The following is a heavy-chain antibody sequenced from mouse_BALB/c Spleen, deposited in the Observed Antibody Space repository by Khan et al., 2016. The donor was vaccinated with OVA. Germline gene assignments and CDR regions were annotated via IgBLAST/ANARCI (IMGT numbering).Heavy chain of an antibody. CDR1: GYTFTSYT. V-gene: IGHV1-4*01. Sequence: QVQLKQSGAELARPGASVKMSCKASGYTFTSYTIHWIKERPGQGLEWLGYINPSNGYTNYNQKFKDKATLNTDKSSTKAYLQLSSLTSDDSAVYNCVRDGAYHRNDGWFAYWGQGTLGTVSA. CDR3: VRDGAYHRNDGWFAY. CDR2: INPSNGYT. D-gene: IGHD2-14*01. J-gene: IGHJ3*01.